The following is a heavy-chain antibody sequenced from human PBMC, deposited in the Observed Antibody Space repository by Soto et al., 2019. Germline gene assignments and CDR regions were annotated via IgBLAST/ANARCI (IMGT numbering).Heavy chain of an antibody. Sequence: QVQLVQSGAEVKKPGASVKVSCKASGYTFTSYAMHWVRQAPGQRLEWMGWINAGNGNTKYSQKFQGRVTITRDTSASTAYMELNSLRSEDTAVYYCAREGDHGYDFDYWGQGTLVTVSS. V-gene: IGHV1-3*01. D-gene: IGHD5-12*01. CDR2: INAGNGNT. CDR1: GYTFTSYA. CDR3: AREGDHGYDFDY. J-gene: IGHJ4*02.